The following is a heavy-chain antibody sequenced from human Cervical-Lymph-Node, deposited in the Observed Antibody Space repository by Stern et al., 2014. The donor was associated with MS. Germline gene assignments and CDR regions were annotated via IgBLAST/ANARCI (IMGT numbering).Heavy chain of an antibody. D-gene: IGHD2-2*03. V-gene: IGHV4-39*01. CDR2: IRYGGTT. CDR1: GGSISSSNSH. CDR3: ARHARGYCTSTSCYADWFDP. J-gene: IGHJ5*02. Sequence: QVQLQESGPGLLKPSETLSLTCTVSGGSISSSNSHWGWIRQTPGKGLEXIGSIRYGGTTYYNPSLKNRVTISVATSMHPVSLKVPSGTAADTAVYYCARHARGYCTSTSCYADWFDPWGQGTQVTVS.